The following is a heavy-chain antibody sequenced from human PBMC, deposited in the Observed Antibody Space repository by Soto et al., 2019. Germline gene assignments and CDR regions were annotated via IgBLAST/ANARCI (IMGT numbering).Heavy chain of an antibody. CDR3: ARPTGYYRYDGFDI. CDR2: MNPHTGNT. V-gene: IGHV1-8*01. Sequence: QVQLVQSGAEVKKPGASVKVSCKASGYTFTSYDINWVRQATGQALEWMGWMNPHTGNTGYAQKLKGRVTTTRNTSISTAYMKLSSLRSEDTAVYYCARPTGYYRYDGFDIWGQGTMVTVSS. D-gene: IGHD3-9*01. J-gene: IGHJ3*02. CDR1: GYTFTSYD.